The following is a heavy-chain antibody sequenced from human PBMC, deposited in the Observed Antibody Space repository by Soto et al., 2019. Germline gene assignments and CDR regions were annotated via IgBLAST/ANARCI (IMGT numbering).Heavy chain of an antibody. CDR1: GFTFSTYA. J-gene: IGHJ4*02. CDR3: AKDRNYPRDQFHY. D-gene: IGHD1-7*01. CDR2: ISAIGQGI. Sequence: GGSLRLSCAASGFTFSTYALSWVRQAPGKGLEWVSAISAIGQGIYYADSVRGRFTISRDNSKNTIFLHMDSLRAEDTAVYYCAKDRNYPRDQFHYWGQGTLVTVS. V-gene: IGHV3-23*01.